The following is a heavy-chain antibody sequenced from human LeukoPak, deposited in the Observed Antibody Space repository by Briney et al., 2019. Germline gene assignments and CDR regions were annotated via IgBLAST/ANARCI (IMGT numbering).Heavy chain of an antibody. D-gene: IGHD3-10*01. CDR2: INTNSGNT. Sequence: EASVKVSCKASGYTFTTYDINWVRQAPGQGLEWMGYINTNSGNTGYSRKLQGRVAITRTTSITTAYMELRSLRYEDTAVYYCARRSGSGRHPFHIWGQGTLATVSS. V-gene: IGHV1-8*03. CDR1: GYTFTTYD. CDR3: ARRSGSGRHPFHI. J-gene: IGHJ3*02.